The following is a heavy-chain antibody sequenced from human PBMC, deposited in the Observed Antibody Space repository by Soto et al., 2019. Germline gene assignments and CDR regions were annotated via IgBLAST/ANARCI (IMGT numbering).Heavy chain of an antibody. CDR1: GDTFSSHT. D-gene: IGHD4-17*01. CDR3: ARVAEMGTVTEGYYYYMDV. V-gene: IGHV1-69*04. Sequence: QVQLVQSGAEVKKPGSSVKVSCKASGDTFSSHTISWVRQVPGQGLKWMGRIIPILGVANYVQKFQGRVTITADKATTTAYMELSSLRSADTAVYYCARVAEMGTVTEGYYYYMDVWGKGTTVTVSS. CDR2: IIPILGVA. J-gene: IGHJ6*03.